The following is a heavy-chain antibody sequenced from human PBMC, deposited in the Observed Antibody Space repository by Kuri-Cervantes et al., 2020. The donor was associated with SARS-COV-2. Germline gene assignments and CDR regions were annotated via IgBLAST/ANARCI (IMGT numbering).Heavy chain of an antibody. V-gene: IGHV3-33*01. CDR2: IWYDGSNK. CDR3: ARGPYSSSTFDY. CDR1: GFTFSSYG. Sequence: GESLKISCAASGFTFSSYGMHWVRQAPGKGLEWVAAIWYDGSNKYYADSVKGRFTISRDNSKNTLYLQMNSLRAEDTAVYYCARGPYSSSTFDYWGQGTLVTVSS. J-gene: IGHJ4*02. D-gene: IGHD6-6*01.